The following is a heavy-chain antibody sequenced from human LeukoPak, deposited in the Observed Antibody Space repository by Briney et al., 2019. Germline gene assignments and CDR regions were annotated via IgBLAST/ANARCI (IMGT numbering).Heavy chain of an antibody. D-gene: IGHD6-6*01. CDR2: INTNTGNP. CDR1: GYTFTSYA. Sequence: ASVKVSCKASGYTFTSYAMNWVRQAPGQGLEWMGWINTNTGNPTYAQGSTGRFVFSLDTSVSTAYLQISSLKAEDTAVYYCARGKQLVRGNWFDPWGQGTLVTVSS. V-gene: IGHV7-4-1*02. CDR3: ARGKQLVRGNWFDP. J-gene: IGHJ5*02.